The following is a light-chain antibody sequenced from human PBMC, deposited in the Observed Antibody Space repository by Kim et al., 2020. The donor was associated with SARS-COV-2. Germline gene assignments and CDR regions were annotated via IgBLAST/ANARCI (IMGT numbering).Light chain of an antibody. CDR3: QTWGTGIVV. V-gene: IGLV4-69*01. CDR1: SGHSSYA. CDR2: LNSDGSH. Sequence: ASVKHTCTLSSGHSSYAIAWHQQQPEKGPRYLMKLNSDGSHSKGDGIPDRFSGSSSGAERYLTISSLQSEDEADYYCQTWGTGIVVFGGGTQLTVL. J-gene: IGLJ2*01.